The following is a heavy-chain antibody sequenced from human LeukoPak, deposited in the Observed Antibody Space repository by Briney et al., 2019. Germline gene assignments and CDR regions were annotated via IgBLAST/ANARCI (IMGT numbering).Heavy chain of an antibody. CDR1: GGSISSGSYY. Sequence: PSETLSLTCTVSGGSISSGSYYWSWIRQPAGKGLEWIGRIYTSGSTNYNPSLKSRVTISVDTSKNQFSLKLSSVTAADTAVYYCARARGYGGYVANWFDPWGQGTLVTVSS. CDR3: ARARGYGGYVANWFDP. D-gene: IGHD5-12*01. V-gene: IGHV4-61*02. J-gene: IGHJ5*02. CDR2: IYTSGST.